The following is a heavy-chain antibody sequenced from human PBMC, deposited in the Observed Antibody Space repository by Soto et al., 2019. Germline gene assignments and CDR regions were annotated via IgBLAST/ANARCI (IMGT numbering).Heavy chain of an antibody. CDR1: GGSFSGYY. CDR2: INHSGST. Sequence: SETLSLTCAVYGGSFSGYYWSWIRQPPGKGLEWIGEINHSGSTNYNPSLKSRVTISVDTSKNQFSLKLSSVTAADTAVYYCARDLRACHFDRGPYGMDVCGQGHTVTV. D-gene: IGHD3-9*01. J-gene: IGHJ6*02. V-gene: IGHV4-34*01. CDR3: ARDLRACHFDRGPYGMDV.